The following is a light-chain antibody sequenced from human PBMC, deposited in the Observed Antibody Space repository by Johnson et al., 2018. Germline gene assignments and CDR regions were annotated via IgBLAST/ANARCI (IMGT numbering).Light chain of an antibody. CDR1: SSNIGNNY. CDR2: ENN. Sequence: QSVLTQPPSVSAAPGQKVTISCSGSSSNIGNNYVSWYQQLPGTAPKLLIYENNKRPSGIPYRFSGSKSGTSATLAFTRLQTGDEADSYRGTWDSSLSAGNVFGTGTKVTVL. J-gene: IGLJ1*01. V-gene: IGLV1-51*02. CDR3: GTWDSSLSAGNV.